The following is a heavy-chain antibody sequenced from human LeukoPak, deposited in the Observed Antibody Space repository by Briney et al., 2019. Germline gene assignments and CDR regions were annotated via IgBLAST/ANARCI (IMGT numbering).Heavy chain of an antibody. Sequence: PGGSLRLSCAASGFTFNIYAMSWVRQAPGKGLEWVSAISGGGRSTYYADSAKGRFTISRDNSKNTLYLQMNSLRAEDTAVYYCAREIQYCSGGSCYSDPPFYYYYGMDVWGQGTTVTVSS. CDR3: AREIQYCSGGSCYSDPPFYYYYGMDV. CDR1: GFTFNIYA. CDR2: ISGGGRST. J-gene: IGHJ6*02. V-gene: IGHV3-23*01. D-gene: IGHD2-15*01.